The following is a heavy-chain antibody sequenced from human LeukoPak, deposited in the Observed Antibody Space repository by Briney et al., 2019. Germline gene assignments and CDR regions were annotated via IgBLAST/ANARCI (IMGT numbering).Heavy chain of an antibody. CDR3: ARSSNYYGSGTYYNAPIDH. Sequence: SGGSLRLSCTGSGFTFDDYGMSWVRQAPGKWLEWVSGINWNAGSTGYADSVRGRFTISRDNAKRSLYLQMNSLRAEDTALYYCARSSNYYGSGTYYNAPIDHWGQGTVVTVS. CDR2: INWNAGST. D-gene: IGHD3-10*01. CDR1: GFTFDDYG. V-gene: IGHV3-20*04. J-gene: IGHJ4*02.